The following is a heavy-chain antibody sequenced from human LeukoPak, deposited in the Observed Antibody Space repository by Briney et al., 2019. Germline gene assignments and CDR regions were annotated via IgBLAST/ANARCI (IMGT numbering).Heavy chain of an antibody. CDR2: INHSGSN. V-gene: IGHV4-34*01. CDR3: ARGRGDYYGSGGYYPS. Sequence: SETLSFTCAVYGGSFSGYYWSWIRQPPGKGLEWIGEINHSGSNNYNTSLKGRVTISVDTSKNQFSLKLSRGTAADTAVEYCARGRGDYYGSGGYYPSWGQGTLVTVSS. J-gene: IGHJ5*02. D-gene: IGHD3-10*01. CDR1: GGSFSGYY.